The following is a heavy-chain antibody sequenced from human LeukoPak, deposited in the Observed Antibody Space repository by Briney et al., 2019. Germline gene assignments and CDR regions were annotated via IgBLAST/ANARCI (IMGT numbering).Heavy chain of an antibody. J-gene: IGHJ3*02. Sequence: SQTLSLTCAISGDSVSSNTAAWNWIRQSPSRGLEWLGRTYYRSKWYIDYATSVNGRIIINPDTSKNQLSLQLNSVTPEDTAVYYCAKDHDSSPRAFDNWGQGKMVTVSS. V-gene: IGHV6-1*01. CDR2: TYYRSKWYI. CDR1: GDSVSSNTAA. D-gene: IGHD3-22*01. CDR3: AKDHDSSPRAFDN.